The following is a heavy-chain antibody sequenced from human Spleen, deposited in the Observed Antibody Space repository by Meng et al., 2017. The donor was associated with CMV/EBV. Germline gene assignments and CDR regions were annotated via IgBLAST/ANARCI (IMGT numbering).Heavy chain of an antibody. V-gene: IGHV3-48*03. Sequence: GESLKISCAASGFTFSSYEMNWVRQAPGKGLEWVSYISSSGSTIYYADSVKGRFTTSRDNAKNSLYLQMNSLRAEDTAVYYCARGSPRYYDSSGYYYPDAFDIWGQGTMVTVSS. CDR1: GFTFSSYE. D-gene: IGHD3-22*01. CDR2: ISSSGSTI. J-gene: IGHJ3*02. CDR3: ARGSPRYYDSSGYYYPDAFDI.